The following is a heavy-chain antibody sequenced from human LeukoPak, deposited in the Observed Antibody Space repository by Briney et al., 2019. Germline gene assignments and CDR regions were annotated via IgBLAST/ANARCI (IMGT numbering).Heavy chain of an antibody. CDR2: IYSCDST. Sequence: PGGSLRLSCAASGFTFSSYAMSWVRQTPGKGLGWVSVIYSCDSTYYADSVKGRFTISRDNSKNTLYLQMNSLRVEDTAVYYCARDPRTSCYTTYYYYYMDVWGKGTTVTVSS. D-gene: IGHD2-2*02. CDR1: GFTFSSYA. V-gene: IGHV3-66*01. J-gene: IGHJ6*03. CDR3: ARDPRTSCYTTYYYYYMDV.